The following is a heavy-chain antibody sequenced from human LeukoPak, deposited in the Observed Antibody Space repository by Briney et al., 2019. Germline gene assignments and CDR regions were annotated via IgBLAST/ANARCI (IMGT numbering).Heavy chain of an antibody. J-gene: IGHJ5*02. CDR3: ARALKGNYYSGSGTYRWFAP. V-gene: IGHV1-8*03. D-gene: IGHD3-10*01. CDR2: MNPKSNNR. Sequence: ASVKVSCKASGYTFTNYDVNWVRQATGQGLEWMGWMNPKSNNRGYAQKFQGRVTITTNTSISTAYMELSNLRSEDTAVYYSARALKGNYYSGSGTYRWFAPWGQGTLVTVSS. CDR1: GYTFTNYD.